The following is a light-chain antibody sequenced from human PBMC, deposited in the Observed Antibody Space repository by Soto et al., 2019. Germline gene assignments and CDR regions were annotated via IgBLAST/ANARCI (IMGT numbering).Light chain of an antibody. J-gene: IGKJ4*01. CDR2: FAS. CDR3: QQYNQWPLT. Sequence: EIVMTQSPATLSVSPGDKATLSGRASQSVSNNLAWYQQRPGQAPRLLIYFASTRATGIPARFSGSGSGTEVSLTISSLQSEDLALYYCQQYNQWPLTFGGGTKVETK. CDR1: QSVSNN. V-gene: IGKV3-15*01.